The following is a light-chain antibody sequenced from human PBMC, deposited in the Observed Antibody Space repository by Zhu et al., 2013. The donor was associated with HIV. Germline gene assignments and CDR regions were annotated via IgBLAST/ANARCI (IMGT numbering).Light chain of an antibody. CDR2: DAS. J-gene: IGKJ4*01. CDR3: QQYATSLA. V-gene: IGKV3-20*01. Sequence: EIVLTQSPGTLSLSPGERATLSCRASQSVSSYLAWYQQTPGQAPRLLIYDASNRASGIPARFSGSGSGTDFTLTITRLEPEDFAVYYCQQYATSLAFGGGTKVEIK. CDR1: QSVSSY.